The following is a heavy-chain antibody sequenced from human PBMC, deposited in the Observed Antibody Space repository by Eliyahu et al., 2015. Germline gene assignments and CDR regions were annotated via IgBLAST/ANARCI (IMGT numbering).Heavy chain of an antibody. V-gene: IGHV1-69*01. CDR3: ARESLYCSSTSCYGAGLFDY. J-gene: IGHJ4*02. D-gene: IGHD2-2*01. CDR1: GGTFXSYA. Sequence: QVQLVQSGAEVKKPGSSVKVSCKASGGTFXSYAISWVRQAPGXGLEWMGGIIPIFGTANYAQKFQGRVTITADESTSTAYMELSSLRSEDTAVYYCARESLYCSSTSCYGAGLFDYWGQGTLVTVSS. CDR2: IIPIFGTA.